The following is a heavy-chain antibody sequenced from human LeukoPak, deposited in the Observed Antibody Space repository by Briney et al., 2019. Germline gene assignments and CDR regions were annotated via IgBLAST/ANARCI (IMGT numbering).Heavy chain of an antibody. V-gene: IGHV3-23*01. CDR3: VKGPEQMAYHWFDP. D-gene: IGHD1/OR15-1a*01. Sequence: GGSLRLSCAASGFTFSYYAMTWVRQAPGKGLEWVSGINNSGGRTYYADSVKGRFTISRDNSKNTLYLQMNSLRGEDTAVYYCVKGPEQMAYHWFDPWGQGTLVTVSS. CDR1: GFTFSYYA. J-gene: IGHJ5*02. CDR2: INNSGGRT.